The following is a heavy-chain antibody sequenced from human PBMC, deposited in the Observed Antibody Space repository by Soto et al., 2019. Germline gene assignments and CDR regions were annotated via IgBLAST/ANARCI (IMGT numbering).Heavy chain of an antibody. J-gene: IGHJ5*02. CDR2: INHSGST. D-gene: IGHD3-3*01. CDR1: GGSFSGYY. Sequence: SETLSLTCAVYGGSFSGYYWSWIRQPPVKGLEWIGEINHSGSTNYNPSLKSRVTISVDTSKNQFSLKLSSVTAADTAVYYCARVPRQLTTNYDFWSGYRRGWLDPWGQGNLVTVSS. CDR3: ARVPRQLTTNYDFWSGYRRGWLDP. V-gene: IGHV4-34*01.